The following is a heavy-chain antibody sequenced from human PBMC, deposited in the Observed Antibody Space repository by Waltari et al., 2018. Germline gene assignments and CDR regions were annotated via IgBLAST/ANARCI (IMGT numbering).Heavy chain of an antibody. V-gene: IGHV4-59*01. CDR3: ARENSNYFLGWIDP. J-gene: IGHJ5*02. Sequence: QLQLQESVPGLVKHSEPLSLTCTVSGGSLSTSYWSWIRQPPGKGLEWIGYVYYSGSTKYNPSLKGRVTRSVDTSKNQFSLQLTSGTAADTAVYYCARENSNYFLGWIDPWGQGTLVTVSS. CDR1: GGSLSTSY. D-gene: IGHD4-4*01. CDR2: VYYSGST.